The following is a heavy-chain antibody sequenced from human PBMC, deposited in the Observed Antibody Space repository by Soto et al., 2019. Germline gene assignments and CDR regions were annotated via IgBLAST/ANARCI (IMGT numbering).Heavy chain of an antibody. CDR3: ARASYYYDGSGYHGY. CDR1: GFTFSSYS. Sequence: EVQLVESGGGLVKPGGSLRLSCAASGFTFSSYSMNWVRQAPGKGLEWVSSISSSGSYIYYADSVKGRFTISRDNAKNSLYLQMHCLRAEDTAVYYCARASYYYDGSGYHGYWGQGTLVTVSS. V-gene: IGHV3-21*01. D-gene: IGHD3-22*01. CDR2: ISSSGSYI. J-gene: IGHJ4*02.